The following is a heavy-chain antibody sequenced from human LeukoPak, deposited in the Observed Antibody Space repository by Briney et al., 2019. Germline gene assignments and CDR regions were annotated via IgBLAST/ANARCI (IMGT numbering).Heavy chain of an antibody. CDR2: IYYSGST. J-gene: IGHJ5*02. CDR3: ARHGDVQLWLPYNWLDP. CDR1: GGSISSYY. Sequence: SETLSLTCTVSGGSISSYYWSWIRQPPGKGLEWIGYIYYSGSTNYNPSLKSRVTISVDTSKNQFSLKLSSVTAADTAVYYCARHGDVQLWLPYNWLDPWGQGTLVTVSS. V-gene: IGHV4-59*08. D-gene: IGHD5-18*01.